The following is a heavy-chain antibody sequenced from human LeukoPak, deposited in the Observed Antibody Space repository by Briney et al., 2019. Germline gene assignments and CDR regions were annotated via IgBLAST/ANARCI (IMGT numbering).Heavy chain of an antibody. J-gene: IGHJ4*02. D-gene: IGHD2-15*01. Sequence: GGSLRLSCAASGFTFSGHWMHWVRHAPGKGLFWVSRINGDGRSTNYADSVKGRFTISRDNAKNTLYLQMSSLRAEDTAVYYGVRDTAALDWGQGTLVTVSS. CDR1: GFTFSGHW. CDR2: INGDGRST. V-gene: IGHV3-74*01. CDR3: VRDTAALD.